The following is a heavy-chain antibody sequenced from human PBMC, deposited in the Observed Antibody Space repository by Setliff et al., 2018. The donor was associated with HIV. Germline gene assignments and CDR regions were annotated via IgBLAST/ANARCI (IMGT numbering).Heavy chain of an antibody. CDR3: ARGHYTSSSG. D-gene: IGHD6-6*01. Sequence: GGSLRLSCVASGFSFSHAWMSWVRQTPGKGLEWIGLIKSQVDGGTTDYAAAVKGRFTISRDNAKNSLFLQMSSLRVEDTAVYYCARGHYTSSSGWGRGTLVTVSS. J-gene: IGHJ4*02. CDR2: IKSQVDGGTT. CDR1: GFSFSHAW. V-gene: IGHV3-15*01.